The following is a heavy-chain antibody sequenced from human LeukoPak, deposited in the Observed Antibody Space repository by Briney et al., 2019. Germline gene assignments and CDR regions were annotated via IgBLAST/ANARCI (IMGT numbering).Heavy chain of an antibody. CDR2: IYTSEST. CDR1: GGSVSSGTYY. J-gene: IGHJ3*02. Sequence: KPSETLSLTCTVSGGSVSSGTYYWTWIRQPAGKGLEWIGRIYTSESTNFDPSLKSRVSISLDTSQNQFSLKLSSVTAADTAVYYCASAAYSSGLEDAFDIWGQGTMVTVSS. CDR3: ASAAYSSGLEDAFDI. D-gene: IGHD6-19*01. V-gene: IGHV4-61*02.